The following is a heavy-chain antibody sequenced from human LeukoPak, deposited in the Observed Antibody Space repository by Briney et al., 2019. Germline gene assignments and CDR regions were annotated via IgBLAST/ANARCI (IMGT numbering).Heavy chain of an antibody. CDR1: DGSISSGGYY. J-gene: IGHJ4*02. CDR2: IYYSGST. Sequence: SETLSLTCTVSDGSISSGGYYWSWIRQHPGKGLEWIGYIYYSGSTYYNPSLKSRVTISVDTSKNQFSLKLTSVTAADTAVYYCARSDYSTYFDFWGQGTLLTVSS. V-gene: IGHV4-31*03. D-gene: IGHD2-15*01. CDR3: ARSDYSTYFDF.